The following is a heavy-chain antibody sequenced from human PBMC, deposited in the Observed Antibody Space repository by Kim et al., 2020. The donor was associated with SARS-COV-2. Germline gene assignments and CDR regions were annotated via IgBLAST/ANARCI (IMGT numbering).Heavy chain of an antibody. V-gene: IGHV3-21*01. CDR3: ARDPDTTMTVP. CDR2: ITGGRGSYI. Sequence: GGSLRLSCAASGFVLSEYNMNWVRQAPGKGLEWVSIITGGRGSYIYYADSVKGRFTISRDSAKNSLFLQMDSLTVEDTAVYFCARDPDTTMTVPWGQGTLVTVSS. J-gene: IGHJ5*02. CDR1: GFVLSEYN. D-gene: IGHD4-17*01.